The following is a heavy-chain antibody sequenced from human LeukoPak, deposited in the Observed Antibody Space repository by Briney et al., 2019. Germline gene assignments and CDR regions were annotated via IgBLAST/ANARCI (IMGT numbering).Heavy chain of an antibody. Sequence: RWASVKVSCKASGYTFTSYYMHWVRQAPGQGLEWMGIINPSGGSTSYAQKFQGRVTITADESTSTAYMELSSLRSEGTAVYYCARVYNWNPDAFDIWGQGTMVTVSS. D-gene: IGHD1-20*01. CDR1: GYTFTSYY. V-gene: IGHV1-46*01. J-gene: IGHJ3*02. CDR2: INPSGGST. CDR3: ARVYNWNPDAFDI.